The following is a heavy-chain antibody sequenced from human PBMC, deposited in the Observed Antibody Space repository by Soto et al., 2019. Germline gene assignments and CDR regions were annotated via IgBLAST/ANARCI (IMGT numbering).Heavy chain of an antibody. V-gene: IGHV1-3*01. D-gene: IGHD3-10*01. Sequence: XSVKVSCKASGYTFTSYAMHWVRQAPGQSLEWVGWINAGNGNTKYSQKFQGRVTITRDTSASTAYMELSSLRSEDTAVYYCARARTYYYGSGDRSLFDHWGQGTLVTVSS. J-gene: IGHJ5*02. CDR2: INAGNGNT. CDR1: GYTFTSYA. CDR3: ARARTYYYGSGDRSLFDH.